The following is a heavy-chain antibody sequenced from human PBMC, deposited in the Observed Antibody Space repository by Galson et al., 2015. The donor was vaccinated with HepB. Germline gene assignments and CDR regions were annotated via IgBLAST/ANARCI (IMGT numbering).Heavy chain of an antibody. CDR3: AKDPDASGTYHYYYAMDV. Sequence: SLRLSCAASGFTFSNYAMSWVCQAPGKGLEWVSAITGSAGRTYYADSVKGRFTITRDNSKDTLYMQMNSLISEDTAVYYCAKDPDASGTYHYYYAMDVWGQGTTVTVSS. CDR1: GFTFSNYA. CDR2: ITGSAGRT. V-gene: IGHV3-23*01. J-gene: IGHJ6*02.